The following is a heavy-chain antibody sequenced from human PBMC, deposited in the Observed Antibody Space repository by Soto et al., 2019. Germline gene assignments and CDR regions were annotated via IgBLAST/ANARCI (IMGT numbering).Heavy chain of an antibody. CDR2: ISGGGTLT. Sequence: GGSLRLSCAASGSTFSDYAMTWVRQAPGKGLEGVSTISGGGTLTYYGDSSQGRFIISRDNSENTVSLQMNSLRAEDTAVYYCAKNLRFGESVFSAWGQGTLVTVSS. CDR3: AKNLRFGESVFSA. D-gene: IGHD3-10*01. CDR1: GSTFSDYA. J-gene: IGHJ1*01. V-gene: IGHV3-23*01.